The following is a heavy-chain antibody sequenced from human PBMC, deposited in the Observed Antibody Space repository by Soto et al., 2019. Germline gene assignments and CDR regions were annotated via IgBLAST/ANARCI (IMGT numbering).Heavy chain of an antibody. D-gene: IGHD3-16*01. Sequence: QVQLVQSGAEVKKPGSSVKVSCKASGGTFSTDAISWVRQAPGQGLEWMGGIIPIFGTANYAQKFQGRVTIPAGESARTAYMELSRLRSEDTAVYFCARGSSTSDYAYWGQGTLVTVSS. CDR3: ARGSSTSDYAY. CDR2: IIPIFGTA. J-gene: IGHJ4*02. CDR1: GGTFSTDA. V-gene: IGHV1-69*12.